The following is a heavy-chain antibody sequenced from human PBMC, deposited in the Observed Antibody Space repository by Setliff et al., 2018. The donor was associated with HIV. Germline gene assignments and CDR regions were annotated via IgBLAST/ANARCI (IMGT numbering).Heavy chain of an antibody. CDR1: GFTFSDYW. CDR3: AKGAGGGTYVSDYYYMDV. V-gene: IGHV3-7*03. D-gene: IGHD1-26*01. Sequence: PGGSLRLSCATSGFTFSDYWMDWVRQTPGKGLEWVATIKQDGSEIYYVDSVKGRFTISRDNAKNLLYLQMNSLRAEDMALYYCAKGAGGGTYVSDYYYMDVWGKGTTVTVSS. J-gene: IGHJ6*03. CDR2: IKQDGSEI.